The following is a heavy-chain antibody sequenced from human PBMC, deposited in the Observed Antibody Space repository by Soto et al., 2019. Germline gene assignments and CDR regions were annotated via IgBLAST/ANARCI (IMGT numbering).Heavy chain of an antibody. Sequence: RGESLKISCKGSGYSFSSYWISWVRQVPGKGLEWMGKIDPTDSYTNYSPSFQGHVTISADKSIRTAYLQWSSLKASDTAMYYCARLDFYSSKRGDLFDPWGQGTLVTVSS. CDR2: IDPTDSYT. V-gene: IGHV5-10-1*01. CDR3: ARLDFYSSKRGDLFDP. CDR1: GYSFSSYW. J-gene: IGHJ5*02. D-gene: IGHD3-3*01.